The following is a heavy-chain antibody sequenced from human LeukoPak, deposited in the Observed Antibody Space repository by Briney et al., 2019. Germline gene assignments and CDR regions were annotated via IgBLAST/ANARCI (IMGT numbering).Heavy chain of an antibody. D-gene: IGHD2-8*01. J-gene: IGHJ6*02. V-gene: IGHV3-23*01. CDR3: AVDHTSGTIYHGLDV. CDR2: ISGSGSNT. Sequence: GGSLRLSCAASGFTFSNYAMTWVRQAPGKGLEWVSVISGSGSNTDYADSVKGRFTISRDNSKNTLSLQMNSLRDGDTAIYYCAVDHTSGTIYHGLDVWGQGTTVTVSS. CDR1: GFTFSNYA.